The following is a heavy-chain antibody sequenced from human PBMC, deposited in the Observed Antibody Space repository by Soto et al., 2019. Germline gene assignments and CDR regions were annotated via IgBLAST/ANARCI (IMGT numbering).Heavy chain of an antibody. CDR3: AKDRASSSSDYYYGMDV. V-gene: IGHV3-9*01. D-gene: IGHD6-6*01. J-gene: IGHJ6*02. Sequence: EVQLVESGGGLVQPGRSLRLSCAASGFTFDDYAMHWVRQAPGKGLEWVSGISWNSGSIGYADSVKGRFTISRDNAKNSLYLQMNSLRAEDTALYYCAKDRASSSSDYYYGMDVWSQGTTVTVSS. CDR2: ISWNSGSI. CDR1: GFTFDDYA.